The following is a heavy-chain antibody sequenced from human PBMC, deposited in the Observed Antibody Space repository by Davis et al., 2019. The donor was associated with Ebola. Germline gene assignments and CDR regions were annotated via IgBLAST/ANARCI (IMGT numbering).Heavy chain of an antibody. D-gene: IGHD3-16*01. J-gene: IGHJ6*04. CDR1: GFTFNSYG. CDR2: MSHDERNK. Sequence: GESLKISCVASGFTFNSYGMHWVRQAPGKGLEWVAVMSHDERNKYYADSVKGRFTISRDNSKNTLYLQMNSLRGEDTAVYYCAKELIISRRYHYYCAMDVWGKGTTVTVSS. V-gene: IGHV3-30*18. CDR3: AKELIISRRYHYYCAMDV.